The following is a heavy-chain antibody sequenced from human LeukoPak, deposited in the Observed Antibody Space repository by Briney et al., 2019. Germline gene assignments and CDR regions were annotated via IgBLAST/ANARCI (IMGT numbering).Heavy chain of an antibody. D-gene: IGHD3-10*01. CDR2: IYYSGST. CDR3: ARDNIYYYGSGSSAYYYYYGMDV. CDR1: GGSISSYY. J-gene: IGHJ6*02. V-gene: IGHV4-59*01. Sequence: SETLSLTCTVPGGSISSYYWSWIRQPPGKGLEWIGYIYYSGSTNYNPSLKSRVTISVDTSKNQFSLKLSSVTAADTAVYYCARDNIYYYGSGSSAYYYYYGMDVWGQGTTVTVSS.